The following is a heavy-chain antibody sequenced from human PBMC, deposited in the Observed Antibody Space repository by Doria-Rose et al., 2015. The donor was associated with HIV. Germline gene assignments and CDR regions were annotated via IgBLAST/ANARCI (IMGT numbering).Heavy chain of an antibody. V-gene: IGHV2-26*01. CDR3: ARIKSSRWYHKYYFDF. D-gene: IGHD6-13*01. CDR1: GVSLSSPGMG. CDR2: IFSDDER. J-gene: IGHJ4*02. Sequence: QESGPVLVKPTGTLTLTCTVSGVSLSSPGMGVSWIRQPPGKALEWLANIFSDDERSYKTSRKSRLTISRGTSKSQVVLTMTDMDPVDTATYYCARIKSSRWYHKYYFDFWGQGTLVIVSA.